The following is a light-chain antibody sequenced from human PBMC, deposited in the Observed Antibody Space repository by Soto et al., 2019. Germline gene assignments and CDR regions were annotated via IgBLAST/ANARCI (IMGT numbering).Light chain of an antibody. CDR2: DAS. J-gene: IGKJ5*01. Sequence: DIQMTQSPSSLSASVGDRFTITRQASQDIRYYLNWFQQKPGKAPKVLIYDASRLETGVPSRFSGSGSGTHFSLAISSLQPEDIATYYCQQDDSRPITFGQGTRLEIK. CDR3: QQDDSRPIT. V-gene: IGKV1-33*01. CDR1: QDIRYY.